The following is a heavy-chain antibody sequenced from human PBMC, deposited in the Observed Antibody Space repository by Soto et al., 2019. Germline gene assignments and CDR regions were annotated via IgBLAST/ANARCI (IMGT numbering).Heavy chain of an antibody. CDR1: GFTFSSYA. D-gene: IGHD6-6*01. V-gene: IGHV3-23*01. Sequence: PGGSLRLSCAASGFTFSSYAMSWVRQAPGKGLEWVSAISGSGGSTYYADSVKGRFTISRDNSKNTLYLQMNSLRAEDTAVYYCAKLLPPWYSSSRGWFDPWGQGTLVTVSS. CDR3: AKLLPPWYSSSRGWFDP. J-gene: IGHJ5*02. CDR2: ISGSGGST.